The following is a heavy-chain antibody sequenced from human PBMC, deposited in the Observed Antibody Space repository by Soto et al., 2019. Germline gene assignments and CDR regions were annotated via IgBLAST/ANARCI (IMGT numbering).Heavy chain of an antibody. D-gene: IGHD1-1*01. CDR2: IFPGDSDT. J-gene: IGHJ5*02. Sequence: GESLKISCKGSVYTFSNYWIVWVRQMPGKGLEWMGIIFPGDSDTRYSPSFRGQVTISADKSINTAYLQWSSLKASDTAIYYCARGLGTGMNPTNWLAPWGQGTLVTVSS. V-gene: IGHV5-51*01. CDR1: VYTFSNYW. CDR3: ARGLGTGMNPTNWLAP.